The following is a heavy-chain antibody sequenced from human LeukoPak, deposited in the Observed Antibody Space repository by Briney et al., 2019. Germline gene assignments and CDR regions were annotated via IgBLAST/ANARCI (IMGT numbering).Heavy chain of an antibody. J-gene: IGHJ4*02. D-gene: IGHD6-13*01. CDR2: ISSAGTT. V-gene: IGHV3-66*01. CDR3: ARDVEAANTYYFDY. CDR1: GFTVSSSY. Sequence: PGGSLRLSCAASGFTVSSSYMSWVSHAPGKGLEWVSIISSAGTTYYADSVKGRLTISRDNSKNTVYLQVNSLRDEDTAVYYCARDVEAANTYYFDYWGQGTMVTVSS.